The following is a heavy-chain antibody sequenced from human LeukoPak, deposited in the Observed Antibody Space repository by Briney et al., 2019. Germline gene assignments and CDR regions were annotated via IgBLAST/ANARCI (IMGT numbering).Heavy chain of an antibody. CDR2: IEQDGCEK. Sequence: GGSLRLSCAASGFTFSSYWMSWVRQAPGKGLEWVANIEQDGCEKYYVDSVKGRFTISGDNAKNSLYLQMNSLRAEDTAVYYCARENSSGWYNYGMDVWGKGTTVTVSS. CDR1: GFTFSSYW. D-gene: IGHD6-19*01. J-gene: IGHJ6*04. CDR3: ARENSSGWYNYGMDV. V-gene: IGHV3-7*01.